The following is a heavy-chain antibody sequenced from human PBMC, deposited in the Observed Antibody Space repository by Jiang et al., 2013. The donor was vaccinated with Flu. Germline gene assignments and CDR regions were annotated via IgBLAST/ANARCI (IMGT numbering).Heavy chain of an antibody. D-gene: IGHD4-17*01. CDR1: GFTFSSYG. CDR2: IRYDGSNK. Sequence: GVVQPGGSLRLSCAASGFTFSSYGMHWVRQAPGKGLEWVAFIRYDGSNKYYADSVKGRFTISRDNSKNTLYLQMNSLRAEDTAVYYCAKDSSYGDYPNWFDPWGQGTLVTVSS. J-gene: IGHJ5*02. V-gene: IGHV3-30*02. CDR3: AKDSSYGDYPNWFDP.